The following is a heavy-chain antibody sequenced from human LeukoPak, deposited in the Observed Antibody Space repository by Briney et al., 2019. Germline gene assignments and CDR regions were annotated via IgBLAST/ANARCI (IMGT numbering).Heavy chain of an antibody. D-gene: IGHD2-2*01. CDR2: IYHSGST. J-gene: IGHJ4*02. CDR3: ARHRLGYCSSTSCRISPYYLDY. V-gene: IGHV4-38-2*01. Sequence: SETLSLTCAVSGYSISSGYYWGWIRQPPGKGLEWIGSIYHSGSTYYNPSLKSRVTISVDTSKNQFSLKLSSVTAADTAVYYCARHRLGYCSSTSCRISPYYLDYWGQGTLVTVSS. CDR1: GYSISSGYY.